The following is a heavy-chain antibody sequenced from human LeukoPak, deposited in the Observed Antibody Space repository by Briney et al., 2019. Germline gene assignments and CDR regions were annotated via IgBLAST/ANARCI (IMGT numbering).Heavy chain of an antibody. CDR1: GYTFISYG. Sequence: ASVKVSCKASGYTFISYGITWVRQAPGQGLEWMGWISPYTTKTNYAQSLQGRVTMTTDTSTSTAYMELRSLRSDDKAVDNCEREGGVGPTAPPDYYSYQMDVWGKGTTVTVSS. V-gene: IGHV1-18*01. J-gene: IGHJ6*03. D-gene: IGHD1-26*01. CDR2: ISPYTTKT. CDR3: EREGGVGPTAPPDYYSYQMDV.